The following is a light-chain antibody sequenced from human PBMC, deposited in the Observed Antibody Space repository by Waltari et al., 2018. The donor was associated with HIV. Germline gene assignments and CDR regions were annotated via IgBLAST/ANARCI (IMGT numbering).Light chain of an antibody. V-gene: IGKV3-15*01. CDR3: QQYNDWLSWT. CDR1: QSISSN. CDR2: DAS. Sequence: EIVMTQSPATLSVSPGQRATVSCWASQSISSNLAWYQQRPGHAPRLLVFDASTRVAGIPARFSDSGFATEFTLTISSLQSEDFAVYYCQQYNDWLSWTFGQGTKVEMK. J-gene: IGKJ1*01.